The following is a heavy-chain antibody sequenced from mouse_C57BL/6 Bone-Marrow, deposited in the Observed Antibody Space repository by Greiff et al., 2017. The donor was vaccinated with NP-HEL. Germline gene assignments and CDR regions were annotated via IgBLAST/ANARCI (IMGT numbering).Heavy chain of an antibody. CDR3: AIGANWDYYFDY. J-gene: IGHJ2*01. Sequence: QVQLQQPGAELVRPGTSVKLSCKASGYTFTSYWMHWVKQRPGQGLEWIGVIDPSDSYTNYNQKFKGKATLTVDTSSSTAYMQLSSLTSEDSAVYYCAIGANWDYYFDYWGQGTTLTVSS. D-gene: IGHD4-1*01. CDR2: IDPSDSYT. V-gene: IGHV1-59*01. CDR1: GYTFTSYW.